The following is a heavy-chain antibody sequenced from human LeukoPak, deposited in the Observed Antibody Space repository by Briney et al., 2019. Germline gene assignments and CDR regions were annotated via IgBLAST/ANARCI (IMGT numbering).Heavy chain of an antibody. CDR1: GFTFSNFA. CDR3: AKDRGVGVSNWFDP. D-gene: IGHD3-10*01. Sequence: GGSLRLSCAATGFTFSNFAMSWVRQAPGKGLQCVSGLSSGGRSTFYTDSVKGRFTISRDNSKNTLYLQMNSLRADDTAVYYCAKDRGVGVSNWFDPWGQGTLVTVSS. V-gene: IGHV3-23*01. CDR2: LSSGGRST. J-gene: IGHJ5*02.